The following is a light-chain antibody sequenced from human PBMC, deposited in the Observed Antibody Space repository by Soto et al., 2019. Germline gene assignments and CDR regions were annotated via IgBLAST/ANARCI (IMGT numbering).Light chain of an antibody. Sequence: AIQMTQSPSSLSASVGDRVTITCRASQGIRNDLSWYQQKPGKAPKLLIYAASTLQSGVTSRFSGSGSGTDFTLTISSLQPEDFASDYCLQDYNYPWTFGQGTKVEI. J-gene: IGKJ1*01. CDR3: LQDYNYPWT. CDR2: AAS. CDR1: QGIRND. V-gene: IGKV1-6*01.